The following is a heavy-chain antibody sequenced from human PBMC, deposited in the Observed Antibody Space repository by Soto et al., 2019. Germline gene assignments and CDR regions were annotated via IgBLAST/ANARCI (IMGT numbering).Heavy chain of an antibody. CDR2: VLPITGST. J-gene: IGHJ4*01. CDR3: ATIRVRGGPLRFED. D-gene: IGHD5-12*01. V-gene: IGHV1-69*06. CDR1: GGLFSVYS. Sequence: QVQLVQSGAEVKKPGSSVKVSCKTSGGLFSVYSFNWVRQAPGQGLEWMGGVLPITGSTDYAQKFQGRLTITGDRSTSTLYMELSRLTSDDTANYYCATIRVRGGPLRFEDGGQGTLISVSS.